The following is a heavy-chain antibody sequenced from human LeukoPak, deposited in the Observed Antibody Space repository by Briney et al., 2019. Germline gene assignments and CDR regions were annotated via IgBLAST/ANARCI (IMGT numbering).Heavy chain of an antibody. D-gene: IGHD4-17*01. CDR2: ISGSGGST. CDR3: AKRGLRPVGYFDY. J-gene: IGHJ4*02. Sequence: GGSLRLSCAASGFTFSSYAMSWVRQAPGKGLEWVSAISGSGGSTYYADSVKGRFTISRDNSKNTLYLQMNSLRGEDTAVYYCAKRGLRPVGYFDYWGQGTLVTVSS. V-gene: IGHV3-23*01. CDR1: GFTFSSYA.